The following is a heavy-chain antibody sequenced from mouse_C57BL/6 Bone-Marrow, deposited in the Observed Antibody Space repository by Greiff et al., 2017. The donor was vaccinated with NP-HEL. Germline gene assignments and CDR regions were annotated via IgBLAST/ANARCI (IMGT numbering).Heavy chain of an antibody. CDR1: GYTFTSYW. Sequence: QVQLKQPGAELVKPGASVKMSCKASGYTFTSYWITWVKQRPGQGLEWIGDIYPGSGSTNYNEKFKSKATLTVDTSSSTAYMQLSSLTSEDSAVYYCARVETMVTYFDYWGQGTTLTVSS. CDR3: ARVETMVTYFDY. V-gene: IGHV1-55*01. J-gene: IGHJ2*01. CDR2: IYPGSGST. D-gene: IGHD2-2*01.